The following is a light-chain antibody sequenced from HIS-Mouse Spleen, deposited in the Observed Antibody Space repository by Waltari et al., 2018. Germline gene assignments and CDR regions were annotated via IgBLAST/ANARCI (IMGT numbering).Light chain of an antibody. CDR2: ENN. V-gene: IGLV1-51*01. CDR3: GTWDSSPERHWV. J-gene: IGLJ3*02. CDR1: SSNLGNYY. Sequence: SVLTHPPSVAAATGQKVPISCPGCSSNLGNYYVSWYQQLPGTAPKLLIDENNKRPSGIPDRFSGAKSGTSATLGITGRQTGDEADYYCGTWDSSPERHWVFGGGTKLTVL.